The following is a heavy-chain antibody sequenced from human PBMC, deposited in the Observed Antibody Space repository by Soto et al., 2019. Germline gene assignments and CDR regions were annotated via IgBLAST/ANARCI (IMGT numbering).Heavy chain of an antibody. D-gene: IGHD4-4*01. J-gene: IGHJ4*02. V-gene: IGHV3-23*01. CDR1: VFSFATYA. CDR3: AKTRGVTVTGGQRTFEC. CDR2: IAYNGDT. Sequence: GGSLRLSCESSVFSFATYAMTCIRHSPGKWLEWVSTIAYNGDTYYADSVRGRFTISRDNSRNTLTLQMTYLRGEDTAVYFCAKTRGVTVTGGQRTFECWGQGTLVSVSS.